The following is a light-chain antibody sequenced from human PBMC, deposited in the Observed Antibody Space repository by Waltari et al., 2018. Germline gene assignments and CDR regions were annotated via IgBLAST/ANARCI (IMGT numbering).Light chain of an antibody. CDR1: QSVSSY. CDR3: QQRSNWPLA. J-gene: IGKJ4*01. V-gene: IGKV3-11*01. Sequence: VLTQSPATLSLSPGERATLSCRASQSVSSYLAWYQQKPGQAPRLLIYDASNRATGIPARFSGDGYGTDFTLTISSLEPEDFAVYYCQQRSNWPLAFGGGTKVEIK. CDR2: DAS.